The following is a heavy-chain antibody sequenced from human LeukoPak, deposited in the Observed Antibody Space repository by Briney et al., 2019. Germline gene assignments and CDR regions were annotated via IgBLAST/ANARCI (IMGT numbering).Heavy chain of an antibody. V-gene: IGHV4-61*01. CDR2: IYYSGST. D-gene: IGHD3-10*01. CDR1: GGSISSSSYY. J-gene: IGHJ5*02. CDR3: ARDTFVRGVTRWFDP. Sequence: SETLSLTCTVSGGSISSSSYYWSWIRQPPGKGLEWIGYIYYSGSTNYNPSLKSRVTISVDTSKNQFSLKLSSVTAADTAVYYCARDTFVRGVTRWFDPWGQGTLVTVSS.